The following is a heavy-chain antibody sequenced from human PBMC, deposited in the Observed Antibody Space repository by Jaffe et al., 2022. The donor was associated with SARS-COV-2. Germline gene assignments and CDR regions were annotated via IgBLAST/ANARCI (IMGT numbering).Heavy chain of an antibody. Sequence: QLQLQESGPGLVKPSETLSLTCTVSGGSISSSSYYWGWIRQPPGKGLEWIGSIYYSGSTYYNPSLKSRVTISVDTSKNQFSLKLSSVTAADTAVYYCARTPMGELLSIIGFDPWGQGTLVTVSS. J-gene: IGHJ5*02. D-gene: IGHD1-26*01. CDR1: GGSISSSSYY. CDR2: IYYSGST. CDR3: ARTPMGELLSIIGFDP. V-gene: IGHV4-39*01.